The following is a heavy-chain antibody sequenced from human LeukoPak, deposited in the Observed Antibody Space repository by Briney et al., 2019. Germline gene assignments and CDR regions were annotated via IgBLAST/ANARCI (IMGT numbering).Heavy chain of an antibody. D-gene: IGHD4-17*01. CDR2: ISGSGTTK. Sequence: AGSLRLSCSASGFTFSSHSIYWVRQAPGNGLEWVSYISGSGTTKYYGDCVRGRFTISRDNAKTSLYLQMSSLRDEDTAVYYCASSATRTVRHIDYWGQGTLVTASS. J-gene: IGHJ4*02. V-gene: IGHV3-48*02. CDR1: GFTFSSHS. CDR3: ASSATRTVRHIDY.